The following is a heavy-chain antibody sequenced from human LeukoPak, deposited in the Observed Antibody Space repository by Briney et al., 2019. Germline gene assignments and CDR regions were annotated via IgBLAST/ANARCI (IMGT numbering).Heavy chain of an antibody. V-gene: IGHV3-53*04. CDR3: ARELVVVTATTYYYYGMDV. CDR1: GFTVSSNY. CDR2: IYSGGST. Sequence: PGGSLRLSCAAAGFTVSSNYMSWVRQAPGKGLEWVSVIYSGGSTYYADSVRGRFTISRHNSKNTLYLQMNSLRAEDTAVYYCARELVVVTATTYYYYGMDVWGQGTTVTVSS. J-gene: IGHJ6*02. D-gene: IGHD2-21*02.